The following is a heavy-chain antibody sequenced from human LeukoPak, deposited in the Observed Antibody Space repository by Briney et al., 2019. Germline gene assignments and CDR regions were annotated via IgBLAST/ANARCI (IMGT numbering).Heavy chain of an antibody. CDR2: IIPILSIA. Sequence: GASVKVSCKASGGTFSSYAISWVRQAPGQGLEWMGRIIPILSIANYAQKFQGRVTITADKSTSTAYMELSSLRSEDTAVYYCARGNSTVVTVDYWGQGTLVTVSS. J-gene: IGHJ4*02. CDR3: ARGNSTVVTVDY. D-gene: IGHD4-23*01. CDR1: GGTFSSYA. V-gene: IGHV1-69*04.